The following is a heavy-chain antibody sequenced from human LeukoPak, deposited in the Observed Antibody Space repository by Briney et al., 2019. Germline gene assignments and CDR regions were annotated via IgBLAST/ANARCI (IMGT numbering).Heavy chain of an antibody. V-gene: IGHV3-30*18. Sequence: SGGSLRLSCAASGFTFSSYGMHWVRQAPGKGLEWVAVISYDGSNKYYADSVKGRFTISRDNSKNTLYLQMNSLRAEDTAVYYCAKDHGSGSYRDYYGMDVWGKGTTVTVSS. CDR2: ISYDGSNK. D-gene: IGHD3-10*01. J-gene: IGHJ6*04. CDR3: AKDHGSGSYRDYYGMDV. CDR1: GFTFSSYG.